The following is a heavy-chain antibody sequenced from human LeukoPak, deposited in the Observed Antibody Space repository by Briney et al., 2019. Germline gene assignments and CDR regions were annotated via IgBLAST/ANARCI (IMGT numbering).Heavy chain of an antibody. CDR1: GFTFSSYS. D-gene: IGHD1-26*01. Sequence: GGSLRLSCAASGFTFSSYSMTWVRQAPGKGLEWVSSISSSSSYIYYADSVKGRFTISRDNAKNSLYLQMNSLRAEDTAVYYCARAGATGYVTSDYWGQGTLVTVSS. CDR2: ISSSSSYI. CDR3: ARAGATGYVTSDY. J-gene: IGHJ4*02. V-gene: IGHV3-21*01.